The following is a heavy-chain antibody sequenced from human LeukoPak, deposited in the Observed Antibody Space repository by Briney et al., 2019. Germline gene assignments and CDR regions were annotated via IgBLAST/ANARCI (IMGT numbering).Heavy chain of an antibody. CDR3: ARLRGSISRGIFDY. Sequence: GGSLRLSCAASGFTFSSYAMSWVRQTPGKGLEWVSAISGSGGSTYYADSVKGRFTISRDNSKNTLYLQMNSLRAEDTAVYYCARLRGSISRGIFDYWGQGTLVTVSS. V-gene: IGHV3-23*01. J-gene: IGHJ4*02. CDR1: GFTFSSYA. CDR2: ISGSGGST. D-gene: IGHD3-16*01.